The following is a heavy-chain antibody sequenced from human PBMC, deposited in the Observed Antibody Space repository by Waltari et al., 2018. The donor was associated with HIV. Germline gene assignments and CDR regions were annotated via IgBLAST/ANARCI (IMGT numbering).Heavy chain of an antibody. V-gene: IGHV3-9*01. J-gene: IGHJ2*01. CDR1: GFTFDDYA. CDR2: ISWNSGSI. Sequence: EVQLVESGGGLVQPGRSLRLSCAASGFTFDDYAMHWVRQAPGKGLEWVSGISWNSGSIGYADSVKGRFTISRDNAKNSLYLQMNSLRAEDTALYYCAKGQTLYWYFDLWGRDTLVTVSS. CDR3: AKGQTLYWYFDL.